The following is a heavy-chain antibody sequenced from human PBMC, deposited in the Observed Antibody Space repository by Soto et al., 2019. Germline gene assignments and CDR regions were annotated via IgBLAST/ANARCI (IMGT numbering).Heavy chain of an antibody. CDR3: ARDPSHSYYTLFYYFDY. Sequence: VQLVESGGGLVKPGGSLRLSCAASGFTFSTYAMSWVRQAPGKGLEWVSAISGSGSNTYYADSVKGRFTISRDDSKSTLYLQMNSLRAEDTAVYYCARDPSHSYYTLFYYFDYWGQGTLVTVSS. J-gene: IGHJ4*02. V-gene: IGHV3-23*04. D-gene: IGHD1-26*01. CDR1: GFTFSTYA. CDR2: ISGSGSNT.